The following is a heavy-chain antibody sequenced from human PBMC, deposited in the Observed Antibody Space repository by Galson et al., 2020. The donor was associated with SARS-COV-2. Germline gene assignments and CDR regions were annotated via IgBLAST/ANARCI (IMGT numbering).Heavy chain of an antibody. CDR2: IWYDGSNK. CDR1: GFTFSSYG. CDR3: AAGWDPTTALDY. V-gene: IGHV3-33*01. Sequence: GESLKISCAASGFTFSSYGMHWVRQAPGKGLEWVAVIWYDGSNKYYADSVKGRFTISRDNSKNTLYLQMNSLRAEDTALYYCAAGWDPTTALDYWGQGTLVTVSS. D-gene: IGHD1-26*01. J-gene: IGHJ4*02.